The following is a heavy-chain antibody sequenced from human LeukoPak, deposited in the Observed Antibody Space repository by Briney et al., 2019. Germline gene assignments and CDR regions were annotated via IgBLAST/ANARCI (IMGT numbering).Heavy chain of an antibody. CDR3: AREDIVATRSHGGDYYYYCMDV. Sequence: GGSLRLSCAASGFTFSSYEMNWVRQAPGKGLEWVSYISSSGSTIYYADSVKGRFTISRDNAKNSLYLQMNSLRAEDTAVYYCAREDIVATRSHGGDYYYYCMDVWGEGTTVTVSS. V-gene: IGHV3-48*03. CDR2: ISSSGSTI. CDR1: GFTFSSYE. D-gene: IGHD5-12*01. J-gene: IGHJ6*03.